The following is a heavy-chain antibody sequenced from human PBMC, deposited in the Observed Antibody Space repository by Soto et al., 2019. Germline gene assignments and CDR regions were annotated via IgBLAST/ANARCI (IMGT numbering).Heavy chain of an antibody. CDR2: IVVGSGNT. CDR1: LLTLTSSA. Sequence: PVEVSCKASLLTLTSSAVQWVRQARGQRLEWIGWIVVGSGNTNYAQKFQERVTITRDMSTSTAYMELSSLRSEDTAVYYWAWYDWGQGPLVTSPQ. CDR3: AWYD. V-gene: IGHV1-58*01. D-gene: IGHD6-13*01. J-gene: IGHJ4*02.